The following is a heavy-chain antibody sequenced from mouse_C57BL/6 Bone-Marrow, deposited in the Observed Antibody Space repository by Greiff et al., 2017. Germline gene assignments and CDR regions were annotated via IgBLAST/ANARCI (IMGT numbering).Heavy chain of an antibody. D-gene: IGHD2-5*01. V-gene: IGHV2-9-1*01. CDR2: IWTGGGT. Sequence: VQRVESGPGLVAPSQSLSITCTVSGFSLTSYAISWVRQPPGKGLEWLGVIWTGGGTNYNSALKSRLSISKDNSKSQVFLKMNSLQTDDTARYYCARGPTIVTTYYFDYWGQGTTLTVSS. CDR3: ARGPTIVTTYYFDY. CDR1: GFSLTSYA. J-gene: IGHJ2*01.